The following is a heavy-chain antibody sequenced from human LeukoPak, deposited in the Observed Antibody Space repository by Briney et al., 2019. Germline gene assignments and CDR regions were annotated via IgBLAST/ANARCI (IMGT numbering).Heavy chain of an antibody. CDR1: GYTFTGYY. Sequence: ASVKVSCKASGYTFTGYYMHWVRQAPGQGLEWMGWINPNSGGTNYAQKFQGRVTMTRDTSTSTVYMELSSLRSEDTAVYYCAREPQDYDSSGSDAFDIWGQGTMVTVSS. V-gene: IGHV1-2*02. J-gene: IGHJ3*02. D-gene: IGHD3-22*01. CDR2: INPNSGGT. CDR3: AREPQDYDSSGSDAFDI.